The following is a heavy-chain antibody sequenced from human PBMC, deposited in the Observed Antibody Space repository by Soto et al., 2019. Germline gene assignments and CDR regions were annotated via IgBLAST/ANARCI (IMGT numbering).Heavy chain of an antibody. V-gene: IGHV2-5*02. J-gene: IGHJ4*02. Sequence: QITLKESGPPLVKPTQTLTLTCTFSGFSLNTRGVGVGLIRQPPGKALEWLALISWDGEKRYRPSLKIRLTVINDDSNSLVVLTMANMDLVDIATFFCAQMRGDLWPGHYYLVLWGQGTLVTVSS. CDR2: ISWDGEK. D-gene: IGHD3-3*01. CDR1: GFSLNTRGVG. CDR3: AQMRGDLWPGHYYLVL.